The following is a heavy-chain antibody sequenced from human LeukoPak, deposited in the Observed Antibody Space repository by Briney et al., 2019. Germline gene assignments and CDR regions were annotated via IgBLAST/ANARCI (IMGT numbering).Heavy chain of an antibody. V-gene: IGHV1-8*03. J-gene: IGHJ4*02. Sequence: ASVKVSCRTSGYTFNNFDSNWVRQAPGQGLEWMGWMNPNSGNTGYSQKFQGRVTITTNTSMNTAYMELRSLRSEDTAVYYCAKIAYYDFWTGHSYFFDNWGQGTLVTVSS. D-gene: IGHD3-3*01. CDR1: GYTFNNFD. CDR2: MNPNSGNT. CDR3: AKIAYYDFWTGHSYFFDN.